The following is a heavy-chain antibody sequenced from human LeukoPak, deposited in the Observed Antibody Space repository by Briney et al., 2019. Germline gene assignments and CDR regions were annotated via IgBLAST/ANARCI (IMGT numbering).Heavy chain of an antibody. Sequence: PGGSLRLSCAASGFTFSSYYMSWIRQAPGKGLEWVSYISSSGSTIYYADSVKGRFTISRDNAKNSLYLQMNSLRAEDTAVYYCARDRRWLQRFDYWGQGTLVTVSS. CDR1: GFTFSSYY. CDR2: ISSSGSTI. J-gene: IGHJ4*02. V-gene: IGHV3-11*04. CDR3: ARDRRWLQRFDY. D-gene: IGHD5-24*01.